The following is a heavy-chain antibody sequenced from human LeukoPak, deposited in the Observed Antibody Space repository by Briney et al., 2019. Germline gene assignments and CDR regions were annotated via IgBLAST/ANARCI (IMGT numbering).Heavy chain of an antibody. J-gene: IGHJ4*02. Sequence: GESLKISCKGSGYSFTTYWIGWARQMPGKGLEWTGIIFPGDSDTRYSPSFQGQVTISADKSIYTAYLQWSSLKASDTAMYYCARQRSIYSSAWIFIDYWGQGTLVTVSS. CDR2: IFPGDSDT. CDR3: ARQRSIYSSAWIFIDY. CDR1: GYSFTTYW. D-gene: IGHD6-19*01. V-gene: IGHV5-51*01.